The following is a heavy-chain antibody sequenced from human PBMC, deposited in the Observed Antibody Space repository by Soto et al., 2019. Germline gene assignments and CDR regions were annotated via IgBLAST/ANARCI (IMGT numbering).Heavy chain of an antibody. J-gene: IGHJ4*02. Sequence: SETLSLTCTVSGGSISSSSYYWGWILHPPGKGLEWIGSIYYSGGTYYNPSLESRVTISVDTSKNQFSLKLSSVTAADTAVYYCTRHEGGAAADRPLDYWGQGTPVTVSS. V-gene: IGHV4-39*01. D-gene: IGHD6-13*01. CDR3: TRHEGGAAADRPLDY. CDR1: GGSISSSSYY. CDR2: IYYSGGT.